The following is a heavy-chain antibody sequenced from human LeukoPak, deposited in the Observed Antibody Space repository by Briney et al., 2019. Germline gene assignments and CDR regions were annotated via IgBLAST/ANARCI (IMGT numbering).Heavy chain of an antibody. CDR3: LTIVETTFDAFDI. Sequence: GGSLRLSCAASGFTFSRYWLHWLRQAPGKGLVWVSRINPDDKSASYADSVKGRFTIARDDARKTLYLQMNSLRAEDTAVYYCLTIVETTFDAFDIWGQGTMVTVSS. V-gene: IGHV3-74*01. CDR1: GFTFSRYW. CDR2: INPDDKSA. J-gene: IGHJ3*02. D-gene: IGHD2/OR15-2a*01.